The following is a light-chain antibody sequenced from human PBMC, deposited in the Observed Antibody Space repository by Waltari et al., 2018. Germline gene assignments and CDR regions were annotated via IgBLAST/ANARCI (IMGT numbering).Light chain of an antibody. CDR1: SNDVGASNF. CDR3: SSFTDTHTLL. V-gene: IGLV2-14*03. J-gene: IGLJ2*01. CDR2: DVP. Sequence: QSVLTQPASVSGSPGQSITISCTGTSNDVGASNFVSWYQQPPGRAPQLMVYDVPERPSRISYRFSGSKSANTASLTISGLLPEDEAIYYCSSFTDTHTLLFGGGTTVTVL.